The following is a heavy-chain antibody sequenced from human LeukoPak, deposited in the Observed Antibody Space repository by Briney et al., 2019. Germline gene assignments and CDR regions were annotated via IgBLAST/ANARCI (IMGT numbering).Heavy chain of an antibody. CDR2: IYYSGST. J-gene: IGHJ3*02. D-gene: IGHD3-10*01. V-gene: IGHV4-30-2*01. Sequence: SETLSLTCTVSGGSISSGGYYWSWIRQPPGKGLEWIGHIYYSGSTYYSPSLRSRVTISLDRSKNQFSLNLSSATAADTAVYYCASPMTFVLRGLAGIDAFDIWGQGTMVTVSS. CDR1: GGSISSGGYY. CDR3: ASPMTFVLRGLAGIDAFDI.